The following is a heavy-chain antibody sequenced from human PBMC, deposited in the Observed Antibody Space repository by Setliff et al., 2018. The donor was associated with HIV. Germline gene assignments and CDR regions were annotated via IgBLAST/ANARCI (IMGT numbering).Heavy chain of an antibody. CDR3: ASMDGSESPYIYYYYMDV. CDR2: INYRGNT. CDR1: GGSISTSRYY. D-gene: IGHD3-10*01. V-gene: IGHV4-39*01. Sequence: SETLSLTCTVSGGSISTSRYYWGWSRQPPGKGREWIGSINYRGNTYYNPSLKSRAAISVDTSKNQISLKLSSVTAADTAVYYCASMDGSESPYIYYYYMDVWGEGTAVTVS. J-gene: IGHJ6*03.